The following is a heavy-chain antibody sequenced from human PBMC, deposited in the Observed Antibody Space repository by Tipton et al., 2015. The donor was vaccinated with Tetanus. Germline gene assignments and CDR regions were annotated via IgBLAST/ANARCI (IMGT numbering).Heavy chain of an antibody. Sequence: QSGAEVKQPGESLKISCKGSGYMFSSHWIGWVRQGPGKGLEWLGTIYPGDSYSTYSPSFEGQVTISVDRSIDTAYLQWSSLKASDTAIYYCARPLTSVAFGGFAFDVWGQGTLVTVSS. CDR2: IYPGDSYS. J-gene: IGHJ3*01. D-gene: IGHD3-16*01. CDR3: ARPLTSVAFGGFAFDV. CDR1: GYMFSSHW. V-gene: IGHV5-51*01.